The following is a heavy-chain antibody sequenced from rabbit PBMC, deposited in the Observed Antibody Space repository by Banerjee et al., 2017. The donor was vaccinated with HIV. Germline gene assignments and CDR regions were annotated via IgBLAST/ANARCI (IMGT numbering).Heavy chain of an antibody. V-gene: IGHV1S45*01. CDR3: AREAFAFGNFNL. Sequence: QEQLVEYGGDLVQPEGSLTLACTASGLDFSNAYWICWVRQAPGKGLEWIACIGAGSDSSTKYASGAKGRFTISKTSSTTVTLQMTSLTAADTATYFCAREAFAFGNFNLWGPGTLVTVS. J-gene: IGHJ4*01. CDR1: GLDFSNAYW. D-gene: IGHD5-1*01. CDR2: IGAGSDSST.